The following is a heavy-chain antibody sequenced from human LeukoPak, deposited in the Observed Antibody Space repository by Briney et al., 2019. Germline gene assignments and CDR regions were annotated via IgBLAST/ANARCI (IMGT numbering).Heavy chain of an antibody. CDR1: GGTSNSHA. Sequence: SVKVSCKASGGTSNSHAISWVRQAPGQGLEWMGRIISNFGTTNRAQKFQDRVTLTADKSTNTAYMELTSLTSDDTAIYYCATTNDGGGYQWGDFFDYWGQGTLVTVSS. V-gene: IGHV1-69*06. D-gene: IGHD3-22*01. CDR3: ATTNDGGGYQWGDFFDY. CDR2: IISNFGTT. J-gene: IGHJ4*02.